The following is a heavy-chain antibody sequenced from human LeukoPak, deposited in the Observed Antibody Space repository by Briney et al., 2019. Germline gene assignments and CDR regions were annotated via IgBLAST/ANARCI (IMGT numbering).Heavy chain of an antibody. CDR3: ARLYSYDSLDY. D-gene: IGHD3-16*02. Sequence: GGSLRLSRVASGFTFRSYEMNWVRQAPGEGLEWVSYISSSFTTNYADSVKGRFTISRDNAKNSLYLQMNSLRAEDTAVYYCARLYSYDSLDYWGQGTLVTVSS. V-gene: IGHV3-48*03. J-gene: IGHJ4*02. CDR1: GFTFRSYE. CDR2: ISSSFTT.